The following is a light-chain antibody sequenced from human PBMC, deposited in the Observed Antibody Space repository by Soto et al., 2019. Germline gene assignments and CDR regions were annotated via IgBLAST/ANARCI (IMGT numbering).Light chain of an antibody. CDR3: QQYNNWPPWT. V-gene: IGKV3-20*01. CDR1: QSVTSSY. Sequence: ESVLTQSPGTLSLSPGERATLSCRASQSVTSSYLAWYQQKPGQAPRLLIYGASRRATGIPDRFSGSGSGTDFSLTISRLAPEDFAVYYCQQYNNWPPWTFGQGTKVDIK. J-gene: IGKJ1*01. CDR2: GAS.